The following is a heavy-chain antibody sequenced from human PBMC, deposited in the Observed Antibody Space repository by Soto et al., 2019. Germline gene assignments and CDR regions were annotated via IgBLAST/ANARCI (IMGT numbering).Heavy chain of an antibody. Sequence: PWGSLRLSCAASGFTFSSYGIHWVRQAPGKGLEWVAVISYDGSNKYYADSVKGRFTISRDNSKNTLYLQMNSLRAEDTAVYYCAKHGRSTSRPGGNWFDPWGQGTLVTVSS. CDR3: AKHGRSTSRPGGNWFDP. CDR2: ISYDGSNK. CDR1: GFTFSSYG. J-gene: IGHJ5*02. D-gene: IGHD2-2*01. V-gene: IGHV3-30*18.